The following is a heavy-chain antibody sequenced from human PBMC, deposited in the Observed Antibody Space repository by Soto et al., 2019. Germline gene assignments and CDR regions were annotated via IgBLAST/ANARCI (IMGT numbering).Heavy chain of an antibody. CDR3: ARAHGPTLPFDY. V-gene: IGHV4-59*01. D-gene: IGHD2-15*01. CDR2: FFHSGNG. Sequence: SETLSLTCTVSGGSIRNVYWSWLRQAPGKGLDWIGFFFHSGNGKYNPSLKNRFTIFVDKSKNKFFLSLVSLAAVDTAVYFCARAHGPTLPFDYWGQGTLVTVAS. CDR1: GGSIRNVY. J-gene: IGHJ4*01.